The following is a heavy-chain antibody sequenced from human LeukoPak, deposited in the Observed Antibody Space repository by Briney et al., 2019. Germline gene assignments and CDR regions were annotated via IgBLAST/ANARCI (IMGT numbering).Heavy chain of an antibody. Sequence: GGSLRLSCAASGFTSDDYAMHWVRQAPGKGLEWVSGISWNSGSIGYADSVKGRFTISRDNAKNSLYLQMNSLRAEDTALYYCAKAPSYYYDSSGYLFDYWGQGTLVTVSS. V-gene: IGHV3-9*02. J-gene: IGHJ4*02. CDR2: ISWNSGSI. D-gene: IGHD3-22*01. CDR1: GFTSDDYA. CDR3: AKAPSYYYDSSGYLFDY.